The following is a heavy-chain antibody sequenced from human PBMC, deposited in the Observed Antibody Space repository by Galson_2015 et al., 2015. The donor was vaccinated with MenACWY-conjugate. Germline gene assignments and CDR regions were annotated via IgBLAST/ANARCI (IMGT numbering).Heavy chain of an antibody. CDR3: ARDNSAGPDLFDY. CDR2: INNDGSDT. Sequence: SLRLSCAASGFTFSSYWMHWVRQAPGKGLLWVSRINNDGSDTSYADSVKGRFTISRDNAENTLYLQMNSLRAEDTAVYYCARDNSAGPDLFDYWGQGTLVTVSS. CDR1: GFTFSSYW. J-gene: IGHJ4*02. V-gene: IGHV3-74*01. D-gene: IGHD4-23*01.